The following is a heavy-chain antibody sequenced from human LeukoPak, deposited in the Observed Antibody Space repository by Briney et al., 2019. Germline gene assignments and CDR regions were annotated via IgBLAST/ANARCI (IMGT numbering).Heavy chain of an antibody. CDR3: ARCRHGNCDYIDY. CDR2: FYTSGTT. D-gene: IGHD1-7*01. V-gene: IGHV4-4*07. CDR1: GGSFTSDY. J-gene: IGHJ4*02. Sequence: SETLSLTCTVSGGSFTSDYWSWIRQPAGKGLEWIGRFYTSGTTNYNPSLKSRVTMSADTSKNQFSLKLSSVTAADTAVYYCARCRHGNCDYIDYWGQGTLVTVSS.